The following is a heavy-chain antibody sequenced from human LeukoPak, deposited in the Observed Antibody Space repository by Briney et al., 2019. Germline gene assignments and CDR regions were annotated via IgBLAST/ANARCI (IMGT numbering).Heavy chain of an antibody. CDR3: ARSKAALYYFDY. D-gene: IGHD6-25*01. Sequence: GGSLRLSCAASGFTFSSYGMHWVRQAPGKGLEWVAVIWYDGSNKYYADSVKGRFTIFRDNSRNTLYLQMNSLRAEDTAVYYCARSKAALYYFDYWGQGTLVTVSS. J-gene: IGHJ4*02. V-gene: IGHV3-33*01. CDR1: GFTFSSYG. CDR2: IWYDGSNK.